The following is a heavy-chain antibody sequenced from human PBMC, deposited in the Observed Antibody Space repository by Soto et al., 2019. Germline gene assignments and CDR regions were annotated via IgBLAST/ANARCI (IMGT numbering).Heavy chain of an antibody. Sequence: SETLSLTCTVSGGSISSSSCYWGWIRQPPGKGLEWIGSIYYSGSTYYNPSLKSRVTISVDTSKNQFSLKLSSVTAADTAVYYCARRRDGYNSRFDYWGQGTLVTVSS. CDR1: GGSISSSSCY. J-gene: IGHJ4*02. V-gene: IGHV4-39*01. D-gene: IGHD5-12*01. CDR3: ARRRDGYNSRFDY. CDR2: IYYSGST.